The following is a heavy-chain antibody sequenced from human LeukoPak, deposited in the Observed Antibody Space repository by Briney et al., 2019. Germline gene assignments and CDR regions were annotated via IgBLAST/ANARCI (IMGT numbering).Heavy chain of an antibody. D-gene: IGHD2-2*01. CDR3: ARERPRYQLLVGAYYFDY. CDR1: GGSISSGSYY. J-gene: IGHJ4*02. CDR2: IYTSGST. Sequence: SETLSLTCTVSGGSISSGSYYWSWIRQPAGKGLEWIGRIYTSGSTNYNPSLKSRVTMSVDTSKNQFSLKLSSVTAADTAVYYCARERPRYQLLVGAYYFDYWGQGTLVTVSS. V-gene: IGHV4-61*02.